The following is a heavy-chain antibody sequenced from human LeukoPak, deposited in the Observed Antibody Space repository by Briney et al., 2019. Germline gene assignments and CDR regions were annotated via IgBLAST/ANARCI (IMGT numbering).Heavy chain of an antibody. CDR3: ARVVTATLYYFDY. V-gene: IGHV1-46*01. CDR2: INPSGGST. J-gene: IGHJ4*02. Sequence: ASVNVSCNASGYTFTSYYMHWVRQAPGQGLEWMGIINPSGGSTSYAQKFQGRVTMTRDTSTSTVYMELSSLRSEDTAVYYCARVVTATLYYFDYWGQGTLVTVSS. D-gene: IGHD2-21*02. CDR1: GYTFTSYY.